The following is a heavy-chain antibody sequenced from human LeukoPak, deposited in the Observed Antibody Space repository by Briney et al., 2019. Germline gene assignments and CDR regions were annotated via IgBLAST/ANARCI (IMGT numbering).Heavy chain of an antibody. J-gene: IGHJ4*02. Sequence: SVKVSCKASGGTFSSYAISWVRQAPRQGLEWMGRIIPILGIANYAQKFQGRVTITADKSTSTAYMELSSLRSEDTAVYYCARTYYYGSGSYFLGRPPEDYWGQGTLVTVSS. CDR3: ARTYYYGSGSYFLGRPPEDY. V-gene: IGHV1-69*04. D-gene: IGHD3-10*01. CDR1: GGTFSSYA. CDR2: IIPILGIA.